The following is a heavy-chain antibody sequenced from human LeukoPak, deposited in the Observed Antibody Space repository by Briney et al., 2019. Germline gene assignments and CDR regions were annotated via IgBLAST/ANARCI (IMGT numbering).Heavy chain of an antibody. CDR1: GGSISSYY. V-gene: IGHV4-59*01. CDR3: ARARPIGDWFDP. CDR2: IYYSGST. D-gene: IGHD1-26*01. J-gene: IGHJ5*02. Sequence: MPSETLSLTCTVSGGSISSYYWSWIRQPPGKGLEWIGYIYYSGSTNYNPSLKSRVTISVDTSKNQFSLKLSSVTAADTAVYYCARARPIGDWFDPWGQGTLVTVSS.